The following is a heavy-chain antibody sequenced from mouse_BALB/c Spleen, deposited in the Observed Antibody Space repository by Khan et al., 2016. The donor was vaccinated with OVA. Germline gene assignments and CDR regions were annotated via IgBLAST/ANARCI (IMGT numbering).Heavy chain of an antibody. V-gene: IGHV1S127*01. Sequence: QVQLQQSGAEVVRPGASVKLSCKASGYSFTSYWMHWMKQRPGHGLQWIGMIHPSDSETRLNQKFKDRASLTVDKSSRTAYMQLNSPTSEDSAVSYCTRRKVITAAAEAPWFAYWGQGTLVTVSA. CDR2: IHPSDSET. CDR1: GYSFTSYW. J-gene: IGHJ3*01. CDR3: TRRKVITAAAEAPWFAY. D-gene: IGHD1-2*01.